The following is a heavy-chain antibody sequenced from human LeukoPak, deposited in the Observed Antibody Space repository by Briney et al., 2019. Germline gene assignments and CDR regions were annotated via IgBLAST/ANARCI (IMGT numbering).Heavy chain of an antibody. CDR3: ASGPVVVPAAQPRKFDY. D-gene: IGHD2-2*01. CDR2: INHSGST. J-gene: IGHJ4*02. V-gene: IGHV4-34*01. Sequence: SETLSLTCAVYGGSFSGYYWSWIRQPPGKGLEWIGEINHSGSTNYNPSLKSRVTISVDTSKNQFSLKLGSVTAADTAVYYCASGPVVVPAAQPRKFDYWGQGTLVTVSS. CDR1: GGSFSGYY.